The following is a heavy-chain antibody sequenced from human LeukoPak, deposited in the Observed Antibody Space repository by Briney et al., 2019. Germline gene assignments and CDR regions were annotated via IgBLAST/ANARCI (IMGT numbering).Heavy chain of an antibody. J-gene: IGHJ4*02. D-gene: IGHD3-10*01. V-gene: IGHV3-23*01. CDR2: ISGSGGRT. Sequence: GGSLRLSCAVSGFTFSSYAMSWVRQAQGKGLGWVSAISGSGGRTYYADSVKGRFTISRDNSKNTLYLQMNSLRAEDTAVYYCAKESAEYGSGSYNYWGQGTLVTVSS. CDR3: AKESAEYGSGSYNY. CDR1: GFTFSSYA.